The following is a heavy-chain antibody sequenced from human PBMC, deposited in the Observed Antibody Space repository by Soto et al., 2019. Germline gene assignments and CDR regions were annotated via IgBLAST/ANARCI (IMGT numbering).Heavy chain of an antibody. Sequence: GGSLRLSCAASGFPFSSYGMYWVRQAPGKGLEWVAVTWYDGSEKYYADSVKGRFAISRDNPKNTLYLQMNSLRAEDTAVYYCARVRSVVTPYGMDVWGQGTTVTVSS. CDR2: TWYDGSEK. J-gene: IGHJ6*02. V-gene: IGHV3-33*01. CDR1: GFPFSSYG. D-gene: IGHD3-22*01. CDR3: ARVRSVVTPYGMDV.